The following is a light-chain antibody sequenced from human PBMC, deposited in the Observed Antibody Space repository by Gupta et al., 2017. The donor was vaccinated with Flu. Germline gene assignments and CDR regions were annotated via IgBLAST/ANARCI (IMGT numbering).Light chain of an antibody. CDR1: QSISSW. CDR3: QQYNSYSWT. J-gene: IGKJ1*01. CDR2: KAS. V-gene: IGKV1-5*03. Sequence: DIQMTQSPSTLSASVVDRVTITCRASQSISSWLAWYQQKPGKAPKLLIYKASSLESGVPSRFSGSGSGTEFTLTISSLQPDDVATYYCQQYNSYSWTFGQGTKVEIK.